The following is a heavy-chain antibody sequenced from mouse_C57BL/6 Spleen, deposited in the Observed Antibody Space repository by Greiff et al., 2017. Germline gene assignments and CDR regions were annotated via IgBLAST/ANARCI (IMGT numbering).Heavy chain of an antibody. Sequence: QVQLQQPGAELVRPGSSVKLSCKASGYTFTSYWMHWVKQRPIQGLEWIGNIDPSDSETHYNQKFKDKATLTVDKSSSTAYMQLSSLTSGDSAVYYCARGGLYYDYDGYAMDYWGQGTSVTVSS. J-gene: IGHJ4*01. CDR1: GYTFTSYW. CDR3: ARGGLYYDYDGYAMDY. V-gene: IGHV1-52*01. D-gene: IGHD2-4*01. CDR2: IDPSDSET.